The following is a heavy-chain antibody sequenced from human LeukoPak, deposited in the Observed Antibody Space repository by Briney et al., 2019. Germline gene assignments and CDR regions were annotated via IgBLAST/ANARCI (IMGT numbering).Heavy chain of an antibody. CDR1: GFTSSSYA. Sequence: GGSLRLSCAASGFTSSSYAMSWVRQAPGKGLEWVSAISGSGGSTYYADSVKGRFTISRDNSKNSLYLQMNSLRAEDTAVYYCARDQSPRYSYGLYYFDYWGQGTLVTVSS. V-gene: IGHV3-23*01. CDR3: ARDQSPRYSYGLYYFDY. CDR2: ISGSGGST. D-gene: IGHD5-18*01. J-gene: IGHJ4*02.